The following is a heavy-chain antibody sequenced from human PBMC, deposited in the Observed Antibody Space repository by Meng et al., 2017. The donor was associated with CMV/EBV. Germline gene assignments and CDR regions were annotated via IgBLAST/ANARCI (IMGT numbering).Heavy chain of an antibody. Sequence: VPLVQSGAQGKKPGATVKVASKASGGTFSSYAISWVRQAPGQGLEWMGGIIPIFGTANYAQKFQGRVTITADESTSTAYMELSSLRSEDTAVYYCARNQPSRGWSHEDYWGQGTLVTVSS. CDR2: IIPIFGTA. J-gene: IGHJ4*02. D-gene: IGHD2-15*01. CDR1: GGTFSSYA. CDR3: ARNQPSRGWSHEDY. V-gene: IGHV1-69*12.